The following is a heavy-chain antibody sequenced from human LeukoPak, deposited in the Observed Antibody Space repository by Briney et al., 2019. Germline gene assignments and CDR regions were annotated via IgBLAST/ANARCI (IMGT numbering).Heavy chain of an antibody. D-gene: IGHD2-2*01. CDR1: GYSFTSYW. CDR2: IYPGDSDT. V-gene: IGHV5-51*01. Sequence: GESLKISCKGSGYSFTSYWIGWVRQMPGKGLEWMGIIYPGDSDTRYSPSFQGQVTISADKSISTAYLQWSSLKASDTAMYYCARCSSSTSLVYYGMDVWGKGTTVTVSS. J-gene: IGHJ6*04. CDR3: ARCSSSTSLVYYGMDV.